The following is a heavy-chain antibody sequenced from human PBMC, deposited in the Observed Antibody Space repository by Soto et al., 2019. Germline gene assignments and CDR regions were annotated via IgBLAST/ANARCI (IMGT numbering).Heavy chain of an antibody. D-gene: IGHD1-26*01. Sequence: EVQLVETGGGLLQPGGSLRLSCAASGFTVSSNYMSWVRQAPGKGLEWVSVIYSGGSTYYADSVKGRFTISRDNSKTTLYLQMNSLRAEDTAVYYCARESGSYLYIDYWGQGTLVTVSS. J-gene: IGHJ4*02. CDR1: GFTVSSNY. CDR3: ARESGSYLYIDY. V-gene: IGHV3-53*02. CDR2: IYSGGST.